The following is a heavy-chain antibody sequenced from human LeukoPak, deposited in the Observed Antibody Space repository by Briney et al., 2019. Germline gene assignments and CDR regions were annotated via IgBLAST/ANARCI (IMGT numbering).Heavy chain of an antibody. J-gene: IGHJ4*02. Sequence: GGSLRLSCAASGFTVSTYYMSWVRQAPGKGLEWVSVIYSGGSTYFADSVKGRFTIYRDNSKNTLYLQMNSLRAEDTAVYYCARTGPIDYWGQGTLVTVSS. D-gene: IGHD1-14*01. CDR3: ARTGPIDY. V-gene: IGHV3-66*02. CDR2: IYSGGST. CDR1: GFTVSTYY.